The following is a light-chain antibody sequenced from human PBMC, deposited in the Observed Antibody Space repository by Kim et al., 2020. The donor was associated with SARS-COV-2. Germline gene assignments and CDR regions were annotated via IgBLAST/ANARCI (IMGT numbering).Light chain of an antibody. CDR3: ALHMGSATWM. CDR1: SASVSTRHY. J-gene: IGLJ3*02. Sequence: QTVVTQEPSFSVSLGGTVTLTCGLTSASVSTRHYPSWYQQTPGQAPRTLIYNTNTRSSGVPDRFSGSILGNKAALTITGAQADDDCDYYCALHMGSATWMFGGGTQLTVL. CDR2: NTN. V-gene: IGLV8-61*01.